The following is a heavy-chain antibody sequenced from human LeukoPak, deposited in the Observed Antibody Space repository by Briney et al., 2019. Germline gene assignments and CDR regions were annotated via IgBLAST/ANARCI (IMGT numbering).Heavy chain of an antibody. CDR1: GFTFSSYD. CDR3: ASAHTNNRYHFDY. J-gene: IGHJ4*02. CDR2: IGAAGAT. D-gene: IGHD1-14*01. V-gene: IGHV3-13*01. Sequence: HSGGSLRLSCAASGFTFSSYDMHWFRQITGKGLEWVSAIGAAGATYYPASVKGRFTISRENAKNSLYLQMNSLRAGDTAVYYCASAHTNNRYHFDYWGQGILVTVSP.